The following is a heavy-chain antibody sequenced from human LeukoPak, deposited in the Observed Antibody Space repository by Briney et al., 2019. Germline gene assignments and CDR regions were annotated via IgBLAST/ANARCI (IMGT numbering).Heavy chain of an antibody. D-gene: IGHD3-22*01. V-gene: IGHV4-34*01. CDR1: GGSFSGYY. CDR2: INPSGST. J-gene: IGHJ6*02. CDR3: ARGALTYYYDSSGYYPLGMDV. Sequence: SETLSLTCAVYGGSFSGYYWTWIRQSPGKGLEWIGEINPSGSTYYNPSLKSRLTISRDTSKNQFSLRLSSVTAADTAVYYCARGALTYYYDSSGYYPLGMDVWGQGTTVTVSS.